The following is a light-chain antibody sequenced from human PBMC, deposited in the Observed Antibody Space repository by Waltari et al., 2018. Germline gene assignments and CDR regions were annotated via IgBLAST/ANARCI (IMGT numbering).Light chain of an antibody. CDR1: QSLLHSNGYNY. CDR2: LGS. V-gene: IGKV2-28*01. Sequence: DIVMTQSPLSLPVTPGEPASISCRSSQSLLHSNGYNYLDWYLQKPGQSPQLLIYLGSNRASGVPDRFSGSGSGTDFTLKISRVEAEDVGVYYCMQALQTPPDLTFGGGTKVEIK. J-gene: IGKJ4*01. CDR3: MQALQTPPDLT.